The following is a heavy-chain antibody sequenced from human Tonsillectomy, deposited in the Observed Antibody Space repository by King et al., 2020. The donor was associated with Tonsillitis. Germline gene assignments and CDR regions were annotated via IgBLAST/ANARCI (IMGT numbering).Heavy chain of an antibody. CDR3: ARGYYDILTGSPYYFDS. J-gene: IGHJ4*02. V-gene: IGHV1-69*04. D-gene: IGHD3-9*01. CDR2: IIPILGIA. Sequence: QLVQSGAEVKKPGSSVKVSCKASGGTFSSYAISWVRQAPGQGLEWMGRIIPILGIANYAQKFQGRVTITADKSTSTAYMELSSLRSEDTAVYYCARGYYDILTGSPYYFDSWGQGPLVTVSS. CDR1: GGTFSSYA.